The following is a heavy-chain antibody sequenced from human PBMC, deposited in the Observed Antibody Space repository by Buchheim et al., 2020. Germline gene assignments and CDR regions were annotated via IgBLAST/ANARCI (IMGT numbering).Heavy chain of an antibody. CDR2: IDADGSTT. J-gene: IGHJ4*02. CDR1: GFTFSNYW. Sequence: EVQLVESGGGLVQPGGSLRLSCTASGFTFSNYWMQWVRQAPGKGLVWVSRIDADGSTTSYADSVQGRFTISRDNAKNTLYLQWKSLRAEDTAVYYCARGYSGTYRIDYWGQGTL. CDR3: ARGYSGTYRIDY. V-gene: IGHV3-74*01. D-gene: IGHD1-26*01.